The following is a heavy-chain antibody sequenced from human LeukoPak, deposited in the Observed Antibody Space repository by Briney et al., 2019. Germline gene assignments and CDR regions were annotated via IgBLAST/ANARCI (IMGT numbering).Heavy chain of an antibody. V-gene: IGHV3-23*01. CDR3: AKQFLGAN. J-gene: IGHJ4*02. D-gene: IGHD4/OR15-4a*01. CDR1: GFIFSSLA. CDR2: INAVDANT. Sequence: GGSLRLSCAASGFIFSSLAMTWVRQAPGKGLEWVSTINAVDANTYYADSVKGRFTVSRDNSRNTLYLQMNSLRAEDTAAYYCAKQFLGANWGQGTLVIVSS.